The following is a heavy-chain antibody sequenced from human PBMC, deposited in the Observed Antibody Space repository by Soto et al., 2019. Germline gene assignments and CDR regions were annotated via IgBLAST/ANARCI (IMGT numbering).Heavy chain of an antibody. CDR1: GFAVSSKY. J-gene: IGHJ4*02. CDR2: IYGGGTT. V-gene: IGHV3-53*01. D-gene: IGHD6-19*01. Sequence: EVQLVESGGGLIQPGGSLRLSCAASGFAVSSKYMTWVRQAPGKGLEWVSVIYGGGTTYYADSVKGRFTISRDTSKNTLYLQMNSLRAEATAVYYGVQTTGWPGFDFWGQGTLVTVSS. CDR3: VQTTGWPGFDF.